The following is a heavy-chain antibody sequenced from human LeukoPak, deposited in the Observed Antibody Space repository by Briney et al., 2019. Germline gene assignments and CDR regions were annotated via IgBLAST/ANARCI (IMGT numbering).Heavy chain of an antibody. CDR1: GGSISSYY. CDR2: IYSSGIT. V-gene: IGHV4-59*01. Sequence: SETLSLTCTVSGGSISSYYWSWIRQPPGKGLEWIGQIYSSGITNYSPSLKSRVTISVDTSKNQFSLKLTSVTAADTAVYFCARSGGFGSDYWGQGTLVTISS. J-gene: IGHJ4*02. CDR3: ARSGGFGSDY. D-gene: IGHD6-25*01.